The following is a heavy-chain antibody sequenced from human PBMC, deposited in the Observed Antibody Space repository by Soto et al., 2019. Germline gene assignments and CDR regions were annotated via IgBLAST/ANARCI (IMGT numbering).Heavy chain of an antibody. CDR1: GFTFSSYA. J-gene: IGHJ6*02. D-gene: IGHD5-12*01. Sequence: QVQLVESGGGVVQPGRSLRLSCAASGFTFSSYAMHWVRQAPGKGLEGVAVISYDGSTKYYADTVKGRFTISRDNSMNTLYMLMSSLRGEDTAVYYCARDHWRIVATISYYYYGMDVWGQGTTVTVS. CDR3: ARDHWRIVATISYYYYGMDV. CDR2: ISYDGSTK. V-gene: IGHV3-30-3*01.